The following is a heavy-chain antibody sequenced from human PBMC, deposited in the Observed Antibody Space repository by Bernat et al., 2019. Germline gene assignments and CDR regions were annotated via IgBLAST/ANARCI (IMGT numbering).Heavy chain of an antibody. V-gene: IGHV3-7*03. CDR1: GFTFSSYW. CDR2: IKQDGSEK. Sequence: VQLVESGGGVVQPGRSLRLSCAASGFTFSSYWMSWVRQAPGKGLEWVANIKQDGSEKYYVDSVKGRFTISRDNAKNSLYLQMNSLRAEDTAVYYCAGDYYDSSGYYCNFDYWGQGTLVTVSS. CDR3: AGDYYDSSGYYCNFDY. D-gene: IGHD3-22*01. J-gene: IGHJ4*02.